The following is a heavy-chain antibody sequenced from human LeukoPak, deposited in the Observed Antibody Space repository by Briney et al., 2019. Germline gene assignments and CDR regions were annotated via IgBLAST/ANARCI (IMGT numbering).Heavy chain of an antibody. CDR1: GYRFTTYW. D-gene: IGHD2-15*01. CDR3: ARKGYCSTSRCYYGLDV. Sequence: GESLKISCQVSGYRFTTYWIAWVRQMPGKGLEWMGIIYPDDSDTRYSPSFRGQVTISADKANSTAYLQWSSLKASDTAIYYCARKGYCSTSRCYYGLDVWGQGTTVTVSS. CDR2: IYPDDSDT. V-gene: IGHV5-51*01. J-gene: IGHJ6*02.